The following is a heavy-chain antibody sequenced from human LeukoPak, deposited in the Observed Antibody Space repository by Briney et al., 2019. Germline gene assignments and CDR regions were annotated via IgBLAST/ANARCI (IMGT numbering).Heavy chain of an antibody. Sequence: PSETLSLTCAVYGGSFSGYYWSWIRQPPGKGLEWIGEINHSGSTNYNPSLKSRVTISVDTSKNQFSLKLSSVTAADTAVYYCARVPIRFLEWLFDYWGQGTLVTVSS. J-gene: IGHJ4*02. CDR1: GGSFSGYY. CDR2: INHSGST. CDR3: ARVPIRFLEWLFDY. D-gene: IGHD3-3*01. V-gene: IGHV4-34*01.